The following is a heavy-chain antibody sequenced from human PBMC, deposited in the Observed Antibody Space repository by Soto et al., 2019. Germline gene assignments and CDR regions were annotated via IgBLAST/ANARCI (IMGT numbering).Heavy chain of an antibody. V-gene: IGHV1-24*01. CDR1: GYTLTELS. D-gene: IGHD6-13*01. Sequence: ASVKVSCKVSGYTLTELSMHWVRQAPGKGLEWMGGFDPEDGETIYAQKFQGRVTMTEDTSTDTACMELSSLRSEDTAVYYCATELDDSSSWYHWGQGTLVTVSS. J-gene: IGHJ5*02. CDR3: ATELDDSSSWYH. CDR2: FDPEDGET.